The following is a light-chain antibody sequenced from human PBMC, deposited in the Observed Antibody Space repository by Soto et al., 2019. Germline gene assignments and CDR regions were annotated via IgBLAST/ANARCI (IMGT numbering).Light chain of an antibody. CDR3: ASWDATLSGVV. J-gene: IGLJ3*02. CDR2: YDD. Sequence: QSVLTQPPSVSGAPGQRVTISCSGSSSNIGNNAVNWYQQLPGKAPRALIYYDDLLPSGVSKRFSGSKSGTSVSLAISGLQSDDEADYDCASWDATLSGVVFGGGTKLTVL. V-gene: IGLV1-36*01. CDR1: SSNIGNNA.